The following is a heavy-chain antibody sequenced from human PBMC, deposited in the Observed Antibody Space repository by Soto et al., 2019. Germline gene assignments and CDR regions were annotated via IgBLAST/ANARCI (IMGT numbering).Heavy chain of an antibody. V-gene: IGHV1-18*04. J-gene: IGHJ4*02. D-gene: IGHD3-10*01. Sequence: QVHLVQSGAEVKSPGSAVKVSCKASGYTFSNYGISWVRQAPGQGLEWMGWISGYNGLTAYAQNVQGRVTMTIDTPTTTVFMEMTGLRSNDTAVYYCARDEGIRGFDSWGQGTLVTVSS. CDR3: ARDEGIRGFDS. CDR1: GYTFSNYG. CDR2: ISGYNGLT.